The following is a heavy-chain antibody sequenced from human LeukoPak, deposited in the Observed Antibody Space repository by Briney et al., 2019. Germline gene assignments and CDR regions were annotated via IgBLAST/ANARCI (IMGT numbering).Heavy chain of an antibody. D-gene: IGHD5-12*01. V-gene: IGHV1-69*01. CDR3: AREIGHSGHAGAFDN. CDR1: GGTFSSYA. J-gene: IGHJ4*02. Sequence: SVKDSCKASGGTFSSYAISWVRQAPGQGLEWMGGIIPIFGTANYAQKFQGRVTITADESTSTAYMELSSLRSEDTAVYYCAREIGHSGHAGAFDNWGQGTLVTVSS. CDR2: IIPIFGTA.